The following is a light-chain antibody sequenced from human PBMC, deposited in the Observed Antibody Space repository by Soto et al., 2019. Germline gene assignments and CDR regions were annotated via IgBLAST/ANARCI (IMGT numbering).Light chain of an antibody. CDR1: QSVNRN. J-gene: IGKJ1*01. CDR3: QEYDNWLTWT. CDR2: GAS. V-gene: IGKV3D-15*01. Sequence: EIVMTQSPATLSVSPGERATLSCRASQSVNRNLAWYQQKPGQAPRLLMYGASTRATGIPARFSGSGSGTEFTLTISSLQPEDFAVYYCQEYDNWLTWTVGQGTKVDI.